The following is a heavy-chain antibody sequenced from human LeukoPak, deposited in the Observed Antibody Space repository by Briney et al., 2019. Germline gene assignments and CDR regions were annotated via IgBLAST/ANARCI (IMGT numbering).Heavy chain of an antibody. Sequence: GGSLRLSCAASGFTFSSYSMNWVRQAPGKGLEWVSSISSSSIYIYYADSVKGRFTTARDNAKNSLFLQMNSLRAEDTAVYFCARDPTTYDSGSYYYYFDYWGQGTLVTVSS. CDR3: ARDPTTYDSGSYYYYFDY. CDR1: GFTFSSYS. CDR2: ISSSSIYI. J-gene: IGHJ4*02. D-gene: IGHD3-10*01. V-gene: IGHV3-21*01.